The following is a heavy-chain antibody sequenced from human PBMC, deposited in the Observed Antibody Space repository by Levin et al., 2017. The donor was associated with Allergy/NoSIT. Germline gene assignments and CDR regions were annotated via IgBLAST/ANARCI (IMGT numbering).Heavy chain of an antibody. J-gene: IGHJ4*02. CDR3: ASDGGVAAGGTRFDY. CDR1: GDCVSSSSVA. V-gene: IGHV6-1*01. Sequence: SQTLSLTCAISGDCVSSSSVAWNWNRQSPSRGLEWLGRTYYRSKWYNDYAVSVKSRITINPDTSQDQFSLQLNSMTPEDTAVYYCASDGGVAAGGTRFDYWGQGTLVTVSS. D-gene: IGHD6-13*01. CDR2: TYYRSKWYN.